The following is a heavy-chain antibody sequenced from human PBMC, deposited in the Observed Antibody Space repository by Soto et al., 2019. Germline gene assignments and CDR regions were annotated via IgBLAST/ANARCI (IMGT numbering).Heavy chain of an antibody. D-gene: IGHD6-6*01. V-gene: IGHV4-34*01. CDR3: ARTPPSIAARPSGDWFDP. J-gene: IGHJ5*02. Sequence: SETLSLTCAVYGGSFSGYYWSWIRQPPGKGLEWIGEINHSGSTNYNPSLKSRVTISVDTSKNQFSLKLGSVTAADTAVYYCARTPPSIAARPSGDWFDPWGQGTLVTVSS. CDR1: GGSFSGYY. CDR2: INHSGST.